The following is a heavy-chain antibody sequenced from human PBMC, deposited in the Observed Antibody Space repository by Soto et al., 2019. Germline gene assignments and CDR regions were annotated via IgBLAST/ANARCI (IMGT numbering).Heavy chain of an antibody. CDR3: ARDLSSYISSWYTFDY. V-gene: IGHV1-18*01. Sequence: ASVKVSCKASGYTFTSYGISWVRQAPGQGLEWMGWISAYNGNTNYAQKLQGRVTMTTDTSTSTAYMELRSLRSDDTAVYYCARDLSSYISSWYTFDYWGQGTLVTVCS. CDR2: ISAYNGNT. CDR1: GYTFTSYG. D-gene: IGHD6-13*01. J-gene: IGHJ4*02.